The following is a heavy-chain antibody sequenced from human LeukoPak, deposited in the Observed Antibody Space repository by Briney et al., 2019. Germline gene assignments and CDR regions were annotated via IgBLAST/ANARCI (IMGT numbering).Heavy chain of an antibody. D-gene: IGHD1-26*01. Sequence: ASETLSLTCAVSGNSISNTYYWGWIRQPPGKELEWIGSIYNSGSTHYNPSLKSRVAISVDTSKNQFSLKLSSVTAADTAVYYCARNSSGNYFDYWGQGTLVTVSS. V-gene: IGHV4-38-2*01. CDR1: GNSISNTYY. CDR3: ARNSSGNYFDY. CDR2: IYNSGST. J-gene: IGHJ4*02.